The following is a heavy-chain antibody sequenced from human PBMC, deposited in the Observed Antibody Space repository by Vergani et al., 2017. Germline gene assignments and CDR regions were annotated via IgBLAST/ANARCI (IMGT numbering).Heavy chain of an antibody. J-gene: IGHJ4*02. CDR3: ARVSGSGWSLSNDY. D-gene: IGHD6-19*01. V-gene: IGHV3-53*01. CDR2: IYSGGST. CDR1: GFTVSSNY. Sequence: EVQLVESGGGLIQPGGSLRLSCAASGFTVSSNYMSWVRQAPGKGLEWVSVIYSGGSTYYADSVKGRFTISRDNSKNTLYLQMNSLRAEDTAVYYCARVSGSGWSLSNDYWGQGTLVTVSS.